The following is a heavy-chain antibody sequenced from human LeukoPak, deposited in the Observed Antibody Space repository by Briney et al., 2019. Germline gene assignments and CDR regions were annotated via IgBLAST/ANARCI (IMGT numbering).Heavy chain of an antibody. D-gene: IGHD1-20*01. J-gene: IGHJ2*01. Sequence: GGSVRLSCAASVFIFSAYAIDWVRHAPWKGLEWVSTINYNGGSTYYADSVEGRFTISRDNSKNTLYLQMNSLRAEDTAIYYCARRYNWKAFDLWGRGTLVTVSS. CDR2: INYNGGST. CDR3: ARRYNWKAFDL. CDR1: VFIFSAYA. V-gene: IGHV3-23*01.